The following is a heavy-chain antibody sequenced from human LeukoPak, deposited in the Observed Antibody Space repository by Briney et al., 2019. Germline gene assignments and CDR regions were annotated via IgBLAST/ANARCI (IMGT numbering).Heavy chain of an antibody. V-gene: IGHV3-30*04. CDR3: AKGRIAAAAHDAFDI. J-gene: IGHJ3*02. CDR1: GFTFSSYA. CDR2: ISYDGSNK. D-gene: IGHD6-13*01. Sequence: GGSLRLSCAASGFTFSSYAMHWVRQAPGKGLEWVAVISYDGSNKYYADSVKGRFTISRDNSKNTLYLQMNSLRAEDTAVYYCAKGRIAAAAHDAFDIWGQGTMVTVSP.